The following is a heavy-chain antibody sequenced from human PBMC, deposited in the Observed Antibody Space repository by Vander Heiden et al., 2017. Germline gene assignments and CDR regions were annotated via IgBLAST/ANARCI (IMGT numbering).Heavy chain of an antibody. CDR3: TRGDYYDSSGYHLLFDY. V-gene: IGHV3-49*04. CDR1: GSTSGVYG. J-gene: IGHJ4*02. D-gene: IGHD3-22*01. Sequence: EVQLVDSRGGLVQPGRSRRLSCSASGSTSGVYGMSWVRQAPGKGLEWVGFIRRKEYGGTTEYAASVKGRFIISRDDSKSIAYLQMNSLKTEDTAVYYCTRGDYYDSSGYHLLFDYWGQGTLVTVSS. CDR2: IRRKEYGGTT.